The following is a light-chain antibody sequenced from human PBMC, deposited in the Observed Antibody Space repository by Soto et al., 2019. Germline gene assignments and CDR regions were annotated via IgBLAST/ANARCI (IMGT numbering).Light chain of an antibody. CDR3: SSFAGSITWV. J-gene: IGLJ3*02. V-gene: IGLV2-8*01. CDR2: EVT. CDR1: SSYVGDYNY. Sequence: QSALTQPPSASGSPGQSVTISCTGTSSYVGDYNYVSWYQQHPGKAPKLLISEVTKRPSGVPDRFSGSRSGNTASLTVSGLQPDDEADYFCSSFAGSITWVFGGGTKLTVL.